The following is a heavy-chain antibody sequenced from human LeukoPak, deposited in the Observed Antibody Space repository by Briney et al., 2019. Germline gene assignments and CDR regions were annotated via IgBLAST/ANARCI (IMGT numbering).Heavy chain of an antibody. Sequence: SETLSLTCTVSGCSISSYYWSWIRQPPGKGLEWIGYIYYSGSTNYNPSLKSRVTISVDTSKNQFSLKLSSVNAADTAVYYCAGGPADYNWFDPWGRGTLVTVSS. CDR2: IYYSGST. J-gene: IGHJ5*02. V-gene: IGHV4-59*01. D-gene: IGHD2-2*01. CDR1: GCSISSYY. CDR3: AGGPADYNWFDP.